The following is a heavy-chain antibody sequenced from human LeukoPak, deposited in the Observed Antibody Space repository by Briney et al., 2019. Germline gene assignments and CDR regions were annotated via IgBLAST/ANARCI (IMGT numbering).Heavy chain of an antibody. Sequence: GESLKISCKGSGYSFTSYWIGWVRQMSGKGLEWMGIIYPGDSDIRYSPSFQGQVTISADKSISTAYLQRSSLKASDTAMYYCARAPLITGTTDYWGQGTLVTVSS. J-gene: IGHJ4*02. CDR3: ARAPLITGTTDY. CDR2: IYPGDSDI. V-gene: IGHV5-51*01. D-gene: IGHD1-20*01. CDR1: GYSFTSYW.